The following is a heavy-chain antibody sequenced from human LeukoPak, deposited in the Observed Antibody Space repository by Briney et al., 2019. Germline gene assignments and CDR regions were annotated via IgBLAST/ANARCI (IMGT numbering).Heavy chain of an antibody. CDR3: ARDREKSGTTYYDFWSGYYRAGDDAFDI. D-gene: IGHD3-3*01. CDR1: GFTFSSYW. Sequence: GGSLRLSCAASGFTFSSYWMHWVRHAPGKGLVWVSRINSDGSSTSYADSVKGRFTISRDNAKNTLYLQMNSLRAEDTAVYYCARDREKSGTTYYDFWSGYYRAGDDAFDIWGQGTMVTVSS. V-gene: IGHV3-74*01. CDR2: INSDGSST. J-gene: IGHJ3*02.